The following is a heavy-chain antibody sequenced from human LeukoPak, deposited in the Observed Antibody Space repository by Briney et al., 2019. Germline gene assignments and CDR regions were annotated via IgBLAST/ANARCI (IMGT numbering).Heavy chain of an antibody. J-gene: IGHJ4*02. CDR3: ARASYDILTGYYNWDY. D-gene: IGHD3-9*01. V-gene: IGHV4-34*01. Sequence: PSETLSLTCAVYGGSFSGYYWSWIRQPPGKGLEWIGEINHSGSTNYNPSPKSRVTISVDTSKNQFSLKLSSVTAADTAVYYCARASYDILTGYYNWDYWGQGTLVTVSS. CDR2: INHSGST. CDR1: GGSFSGYY.